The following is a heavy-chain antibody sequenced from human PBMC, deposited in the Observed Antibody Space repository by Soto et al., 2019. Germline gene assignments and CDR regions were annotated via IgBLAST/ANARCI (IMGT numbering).Heavy chain of an antibody. CDR1: GYTFTSYY. V-gene: IGHV1-46*01. Sequence: QVQLVQSGAEVKKPGASVKVSCKASGYTFTSYYMHWVRQAPGQGLEWMGIINPSGGSTSYAQKFRGRVTMTRDTSTSTVYMELSSLRSEDTAVYYCARDPMVRGDHNWFDPWGQGTLVTVSS. D-gene: IGHD3-10*01. CDR2: INPSGGST. CDR3: ARDPMVRGDHNWFDP. J-gene: IGHJ5*02.